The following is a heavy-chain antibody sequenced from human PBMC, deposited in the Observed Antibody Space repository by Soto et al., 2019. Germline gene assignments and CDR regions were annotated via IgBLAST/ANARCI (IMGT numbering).Heavy chain of an antibody. J-gene: IGHJ4*02. Sequence: SETLSLTCTVSGGSISSHYWSWIRQPPGKGLEWIGYMYYSGRTNYNPSLKSRVTMSVDTSKNQFSLKLSSVSAADTAVYYCAGFVEWLGFDCWGQGTLVTVSS. V-gene: IGHV4-59*11. CDR1: GGSISSHY. CDR3: AGFVEWLGFDC. CDR2: MYYSGRT. D-gene: IGHD3-3*01.